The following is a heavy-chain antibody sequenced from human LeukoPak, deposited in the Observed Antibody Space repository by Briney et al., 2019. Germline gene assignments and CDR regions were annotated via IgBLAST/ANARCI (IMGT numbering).Heavy chain of an antibody. J-gene: IGHJ4*02. CDR3: ARHFAGITMIVADRAFDY. CDR2: IYYSGST. D-gene: IGHD3-22*01. CDR1: GGSISSSSYY. V-gene: IGHV4-39*01. Sequence: TETLSLTCTVSGGSISSSSYYWGWIRQPPGKWLEWIGSIYYSGSTYYDPSLKSRVTISVDTSKNQFSLKLSSVTAADTAVYYCARHFAGITMIVADRAFDYWGQGTLVTVSS.